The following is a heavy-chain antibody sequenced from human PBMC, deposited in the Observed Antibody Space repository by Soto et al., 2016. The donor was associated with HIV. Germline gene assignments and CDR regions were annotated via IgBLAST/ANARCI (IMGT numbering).Heavy chain of an antibody. CDR3: ARDLGGDYNFWYGYYPFDY. CDR2: ISSDGSNI. CDR1: GFKFSTYT. Sequence: EVQLVESGGGLVQPGGSLRLSCEASGFKFSTYTIHWVRQDSEKGLVWVSRISSDGSNIDYADFVKGRFTVSRDNAKTTVYLQMNSLKVEDTAVYFCARDLGGDYNFWYGYYPFDYWGRGTLVTVSS. J-gene: IGHJ4*02. D-gene: IGHD3-3*01. V-gene: IGHV3-74*01.